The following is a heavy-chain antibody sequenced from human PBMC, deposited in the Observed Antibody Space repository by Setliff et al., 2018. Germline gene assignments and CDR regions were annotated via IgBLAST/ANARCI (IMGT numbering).Heavy chain of an antibody. Sequence: PSETLSLTCTVSGGSISSRSYYWGWIRQPPGKGLEWIGSIYHSGSSYYNPSLRSRVTISVDTSTNQFSLRLNSVTPADTAVYFCARGSGRGYSYGLFDYWGQGSLVTVSS. V-gene: IGHV4-39*07. D-gene: IGHD5-18*01. J-gene: IGHJ4*02. CDR3: ARGSGRGYSYGLFDY. CDR1: GGSISSRSYY. CDR2: IYHSGSS.